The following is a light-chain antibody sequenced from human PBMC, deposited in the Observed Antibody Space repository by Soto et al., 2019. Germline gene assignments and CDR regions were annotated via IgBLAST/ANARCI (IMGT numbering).Light chain of an antibody. V-gene: IGKV1-9*01. Sequence: DLQLTQSPSFLSASVGDRVTITCRASQGISSFLAWYQQKPGKAPRLLIYSASTLQSGVPSRFSGSGSGTEFTLTISSLQPEDFATYYCQRLNSFPWTFGQGTKVEIK. J-gene: IGKJ1*01. CDR3: QRLNSFPWT. CDR2: SAS. CDR1: QGISSF.